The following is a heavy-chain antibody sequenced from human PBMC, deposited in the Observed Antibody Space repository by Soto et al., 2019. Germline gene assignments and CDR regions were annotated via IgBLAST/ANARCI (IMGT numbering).Heavy chain of an antibody. D-gene: IGHD3-3*01. CDR2: MNPNSGNT. V-gene: IGHV1-8*01. CDR1: GYTFTSYD. CDR3: ARGTYYDFWSGYYGAPGFDP. J-gene: IGHJ5*02. Sequence: ASVKVSCKASGYTFTSYDINWVRQATGQGLEWTGWMNPNSGNTGYAQKFQGRVTMTRNTSISTAYMELSSLRSEDTAVYYCARGTYYDFWSGYYGAPGFDPWGQGTLVTVSS.